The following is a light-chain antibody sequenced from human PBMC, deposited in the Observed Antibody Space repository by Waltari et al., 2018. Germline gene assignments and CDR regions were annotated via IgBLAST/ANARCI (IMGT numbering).Light chain of an antibody. Sequence: TQSPATLSLSPGGRATLSCRASQSVSSYLAWYQQKPGQAPRILIYDASNRATGIPARFSGSGSGTDFTLTISSLEPEDFAVYYCQQRSNWPPWTFGQGTKVEIK. V-gene: IGKV3-11*01. CDR3: QQRSNWPPWT. CDR1: QSVSSY. CDR2: DAS. J-gene: IGKJ1*01.